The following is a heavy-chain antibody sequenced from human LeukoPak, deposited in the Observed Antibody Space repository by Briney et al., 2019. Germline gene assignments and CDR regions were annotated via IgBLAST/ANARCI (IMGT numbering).Heavy chain of an antibody. CDR3: ARAAYCGGDCYLFDY. V-gene: IGHV4-39*01. CDR2: IYYSGST. Sequence: WETLSLTCTASSGSISSTSYYWGWIRQPPGKGLEWIGSIYYSGSTYYNSSLKSRVTISVDTSKNQFSLKLSSLTAADTAVYYCARAAYCGGDCYLFDYSGQGTLVTVSS. CDR1: SGSISSTSYY. D-gene: IGHD2-21*02. J-gene: IGHJ4*02.